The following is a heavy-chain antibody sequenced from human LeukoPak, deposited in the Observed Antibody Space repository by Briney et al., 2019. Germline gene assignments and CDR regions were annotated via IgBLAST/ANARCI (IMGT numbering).Heavy chain of an antibody. D-gene: IGHD3-10*01. CDR2: IYYSGST. CDR3: ARDRHYYYGSGFYYYYMDV. Sequence: SETLSLTCTVSGGSISSYYWSWIRQPPGKGLEWIGYIYYSGSTNYNPSLKSRVTISVDTSKNQFSLKLSSVTAADTAVYYCARDRHYYYGSGFYYYYMDVWGKGTTVTVSS. J-gene: IGHJ6*03. V-gene: IGHV4-59*12. CDR1: GGSISSYY.